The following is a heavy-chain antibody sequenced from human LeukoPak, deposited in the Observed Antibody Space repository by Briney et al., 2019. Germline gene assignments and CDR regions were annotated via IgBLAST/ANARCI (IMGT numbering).Heavy chain of an antibody. CDR2: IYSGGST. V-gene: IGHV3-66*02. J-gene: IGHJ6*03. D-gene: IGHD2-2*01. Sequence: GGSLRLSCAASGFTVSSHYMSWVRQAPGKGLEWVSVIYSGGSTYYADSVKGRFTISRDNSKNTLYLQMNSLRAEDTAVYYCASPRGSSTSCYPHYYYMDVWGKGTTVTVSS. CDR3: ASPRGSSTSCYPHYYYMDV. CDR1: GFTVSSHY.